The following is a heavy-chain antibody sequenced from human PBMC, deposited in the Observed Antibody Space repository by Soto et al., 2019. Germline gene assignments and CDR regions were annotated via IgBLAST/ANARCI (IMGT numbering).Heavy chain of an antibody. Sequence: PSETLSLTCTISGGSISSYYWSWIRQPPGKGLEWIGYIYYSGSTYYNPSLKSRVTISVDTSKNQFSLKLSSVTAADTAVYYCARQGLLLWFGELSGYGMDVWGQGTTVTVSS. CDR2: IYYSGST. CDR3: ARQGLLLWFGELSGYGMDV. CDR1: GGSISSYY. J-gene: IGHJ6*02. D-gene: IGHD3-10*01. V-gene: IGHV4-59*04.